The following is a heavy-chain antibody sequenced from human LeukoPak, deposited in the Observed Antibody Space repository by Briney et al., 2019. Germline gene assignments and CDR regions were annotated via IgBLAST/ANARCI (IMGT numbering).Heavy chain of an antibody. J-gene: IGHJ6*04. D-gene: IGHD2-2*01. CDR1: GFTFSDYY. CDR3: ARVDGGPPANYYYYGMDV. Sequence: GGSLRLSCAASGFTFSDYYMSWIRQAPGKGLEWVSYISSSSSYTNYADSVKGRFTISRDNAKNSLYLQMNSLRAEDTAVYYCARVDGGPPANYYYYGMDVWGKGTTVTVSS. CDR2: ISSSSSYT. V-gene: IGHV3-11*06.